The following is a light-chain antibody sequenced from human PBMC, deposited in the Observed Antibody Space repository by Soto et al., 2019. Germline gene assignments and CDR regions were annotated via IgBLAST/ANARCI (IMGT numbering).Light chain of an antibody. Sequence: IQLTQSPSSLSASVGDRVTITCRASQGISSYLAWYQQKPGKAPKLLIYAASTLQSGVPSRFRRRGSGKGFHLNIRRLEPENFSNYYCQQLNSYPITFGQGTRLEIK. CDR3: QQLNSYPIT. J-gene: IGKJ5*01. CDR2: AAS. CDR1: QGISSY. V-gene: IGKV1-9*01.